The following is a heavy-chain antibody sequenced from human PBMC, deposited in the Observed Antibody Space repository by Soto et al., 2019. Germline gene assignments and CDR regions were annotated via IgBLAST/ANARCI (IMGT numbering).Heavy chain of an antibody. CDR1: GFTFSSYA. J-gene: IGHJ4*02. Sequence: PGGSLRLSCAASGFTFSSYAMSWVRQAPGKGLEWVSAISGSGGSTYYADSVKGRFTISRDNSKNTLYLQMNSLRAEDTAVYYCAKPRSQLVDIVATSYFAYSGQGTLVPVSS. D-gene: IGHD5-12*01. V-gene: IGHV3-23*01. CDR3: AKPRSQLVDIVATSYFAY. CDR2: ISGSGGST.